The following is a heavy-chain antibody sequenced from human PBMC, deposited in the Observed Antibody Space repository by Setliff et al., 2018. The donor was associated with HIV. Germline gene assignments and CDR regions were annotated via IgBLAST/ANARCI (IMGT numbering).Heavy chain of an antibody. Sequence: LSLTCTVSGQFISDGYYWGWIRQPPGKGLEWIGSVYHSGKTYYNPSLKSRVTMSADTSKNQISLMLRSMTAADTAVYFCVRGPQWLVQKGRVYYFDYWGQGTLVTVSS. CDR2: VYHSGKT. CDR3: VRGPQWLVQKGRVYYFDY. V-gene: IGHV4-38-2*02. CDR1: GQFISDGYY. J-gene: IGHJ4*02. D-gene: IGHD6-19*01.